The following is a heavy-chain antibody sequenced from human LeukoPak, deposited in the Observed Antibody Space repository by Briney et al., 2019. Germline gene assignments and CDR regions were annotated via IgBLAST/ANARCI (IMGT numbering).Heavy chain of an antibody. J-gene: IGHJ4*02. Sequence: GGSLRLSCAASGFTFSSYSMNWVRQAPGKGLEWVSSISSSSSYIYYADSVKGRFTISRDNAKNSLYLQMNSLRAEDTAVYYCARDANSIAPFDYWGQGTLVTVSS. D-gene: IGHD2-21*01. V-gene: IGHV3-21*01. CDR1: GFTFSSYS. CDR3: ARDANSIAPFDY. CDR2: ISSSSSYI.